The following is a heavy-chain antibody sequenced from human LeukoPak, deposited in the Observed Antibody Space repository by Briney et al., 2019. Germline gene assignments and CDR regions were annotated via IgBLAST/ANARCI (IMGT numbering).Heavy chain of an antibody. V-gene: IGHV3-7*01. J-gene: IGHJ1*01. CDR1: GFTFSSSW. CDR3: ARELVVGPAEYFQQ. CDR2: INQGGSEK. Sequence: GGSLRLSCAASGFTFSSSWMSWVRQAPGKGLEWVANINQGGSEKYYVGSVKGRFTISRDNAKNSLYLQMSSLRAEDTAVYYCARELVVGPAEYFQQWGQGTLVTVSS. D-gene: IGHD6-6*01.